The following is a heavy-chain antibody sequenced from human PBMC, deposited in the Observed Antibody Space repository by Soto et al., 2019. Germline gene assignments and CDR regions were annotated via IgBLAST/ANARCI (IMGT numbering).Heavy chain of an antibody. CDR2: IYSGGST. V-gene: IGHV3-53*04. D-gene: IGHD5-12*01. CDR1: GFTVSSNY. CDR3: ARGGPTMATPFDY. Sequence: PGGSLRLSCAASGFTVSSNYMSWVRQAPGKGLEWVSVIYSGGSTYYADSVKGRFTISRHNSKNTLYLQMNSLRAEDTAVYYCARGGPTMATPFDYWGQGTLVTVSS. J-gene: IGHJ4*02.